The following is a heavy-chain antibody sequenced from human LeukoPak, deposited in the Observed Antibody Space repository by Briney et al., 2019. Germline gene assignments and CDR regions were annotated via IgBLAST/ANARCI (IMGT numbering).Heavy chain of an antibody. V-gene: IGHV4-30-4*08. CDR1: GGSISSGDYY. J-gene: IGHJ4*02. CDR2: IYYSGST. D-gene: IGHD6-13*01. CDR3: ARALVAAAGTYFDC. Sequence: SQTLSLTCTVSGGSISSGDYYWSWIRQPPGKGLEWIGYIYYSGSTYYNPSLKSRVTISVDTSKNQFSLKLSSVTAADTAVYYCARALVAAAGTYFDCWGQGTLVTVSS.